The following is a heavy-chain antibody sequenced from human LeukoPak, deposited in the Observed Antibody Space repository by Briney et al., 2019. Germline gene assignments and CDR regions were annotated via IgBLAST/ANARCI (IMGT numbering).Heavy chain of an antibody. CDR1: GGTFSSYA. Sequence: GASVKVSCKASGGTFSSYAISWVRQAPGQGLEWMGMINPGGGNTNCAQKFQGRVTLTRDTSTSTVYMDLSSLRSEDTAVYYCARGGGGLDYWGQGTLVTVSS. CDR3: ARGGGGLDY. D-gene: IGHD3-10*01. CDR2: INPGGGNT. V-gene: IGHV1-46*01. J-gene: IGHJ4*02.